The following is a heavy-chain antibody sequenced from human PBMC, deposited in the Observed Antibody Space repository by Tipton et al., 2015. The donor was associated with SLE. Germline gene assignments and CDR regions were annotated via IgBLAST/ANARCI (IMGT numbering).Heavy chain of an antibody. CDR3: ARRGLLHAFDI. D-gene: IGHD1-26*01. CDR2: ISDGGGT. Sequence: TLSLTCTVSGGSISSYYWSWIRQPPGKGLEWIGYISDGGGTNYNPSLKSRVTISVDTSKNQFSLKLSSVTAADTAVYYCARRGLLHAFDIWGQGTMVTVSS. V-gene: IGHV4-59*12. CDR1: GGSISSYY. J-gene: IGHJ3*02.